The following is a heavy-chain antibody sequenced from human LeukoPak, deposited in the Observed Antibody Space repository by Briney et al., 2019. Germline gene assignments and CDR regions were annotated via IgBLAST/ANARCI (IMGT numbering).Heavy chain of an antibody. CDR1: GYTFTNYG. V-gene: IGHV1-18*01. J-gene: IGHJ4*02. D-gene: IGHD2-15*01. CDR2: ISAYNGNR. Sequence: GASVKVSCKASGYTFTNYGISWVRQAPGQGLEWMGWISAYNGNRNYAQKLQGRVTMTTDTSTSTAYMELRSLRSDDTAVYYCARERIGDVVVVAATTFDYWGQGTLVTVSS. CDR3: ARERIGDVVVVAATTFDY.